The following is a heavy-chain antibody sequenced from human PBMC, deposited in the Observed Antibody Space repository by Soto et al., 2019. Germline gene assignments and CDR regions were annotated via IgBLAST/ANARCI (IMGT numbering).Heavy chain of an antibody. J-gene: IGHJ4*02. CDR1: GGTFSSYT. D-gene: IGHD3-10*01. CDR3: ARDPVDPNTWFGELPLDY. Sequence: GASVQVSCKASGGTFSSYTISWVRQAPGQGLEWMGRIIPILGIANYAQKFQGRVTITADKSTSTAYMELSSLRSEDTAVYYCARDPVDPNTWFGELPLDYWGQGTLVTVSS. CDR2: IIPILGIA. V-gene: IGHV1-69*04.